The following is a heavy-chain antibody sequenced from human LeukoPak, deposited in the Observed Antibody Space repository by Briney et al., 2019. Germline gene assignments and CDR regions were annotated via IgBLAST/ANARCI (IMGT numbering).Heavy chain of an antibody. CDR3: ARDHYSSGCYRFDY. J-gene: IGHJ4*02. Sequence: GGSLRLSCAASGFTFSSYGMHWVRQAPGKGLEWVAVISYDGSNKYYADSVKGRFTISRDNSKNTLYLQMNSLRAEDTAVYFCARDHYSSGCYRFDYWGQGTLVTVSS. V-gene: IGHV3-30*03. D-gene: IGHD6-19*01. CDR2: ISYDGSNK. CDR1: GFTFSSYG.